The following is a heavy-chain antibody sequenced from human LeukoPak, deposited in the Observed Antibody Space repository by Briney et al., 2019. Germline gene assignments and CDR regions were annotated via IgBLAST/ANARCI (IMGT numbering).Heavy chain of an antibody. CDR2: INPNSGDT. V-gene: IGHV1-2*02. D-gene: IGHD6-6*01. CDR1: GYTFSDQY. Sequence: ASVKVSCKASGYTFSDQYIHWVRQSPGQGLEWMGWINPNSGDTDYAQEFQGRVTMTRDTSISTAYIELTSLRSDDTAVYYCASYSTSSGDAFDIWGQGTLVTVSS. CDR3: ASYSTSSGDAFDI. J-gene: IGHJ3*02.